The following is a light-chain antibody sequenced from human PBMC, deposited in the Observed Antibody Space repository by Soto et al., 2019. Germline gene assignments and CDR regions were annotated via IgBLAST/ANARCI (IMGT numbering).Light chain of an antibody. CDR3: QQLNSYPIP. V-gene: IGKV1-9*01. Sequence: IQLTQSPSSLSASVGDRVTITCRASQGISSYLAWYQQKPGKAPKLLIYAASTLQSGVPSRFSGSGSGTDFTLTTTSLQPKDFQTYYCQQLNSYPIPFGQGTQLRLN. CDR1: QGISSY. J-gene: IGKJ5*01. CDR2: AAS.